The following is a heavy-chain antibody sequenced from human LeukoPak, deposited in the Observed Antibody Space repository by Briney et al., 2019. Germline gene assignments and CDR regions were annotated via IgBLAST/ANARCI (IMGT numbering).Heavy chain of an antibody. J-gene: IGHJ5*02. Sequence: ASVKVSCKASGYTFTSYAMHWVRQAPGQRLEWMGWINAGNGNTKYSQKFQGRVAITRDTSASTAYMELSSLRSEDTAVYYCARDRFTGWFDPWGQGTLVTVSS. D-gene: IGHD4-11*01. V-gene: IGHV1-3*01. CDR2: INAGNGNT. CDR1: GYTFTSYA. CDR3: ARDRFTGWFDP.